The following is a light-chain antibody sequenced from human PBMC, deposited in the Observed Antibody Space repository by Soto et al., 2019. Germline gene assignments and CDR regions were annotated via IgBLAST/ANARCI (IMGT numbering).Light chain of an antibody. Sequence: DIELTQAASTLSASIGDRVTITCRASQSISSWLAWYQQNPGKAPKLLIYDASTLESGVPSRFSGSGSGTEFTLTISSLQPDDFATYYCQQYHSFSRTFGQGTKVDIK. CDR2: DAS. CDR1: QSISSW. CDR3: QQYHSFSRT. V-gene: IGKV1-5*01. J-gene: IGKJ1*01.